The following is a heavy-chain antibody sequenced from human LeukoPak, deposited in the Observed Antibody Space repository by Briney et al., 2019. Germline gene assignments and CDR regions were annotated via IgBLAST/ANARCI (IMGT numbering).Heavy chain of an antibody. V-gene: IGHV1-8*01. CDR1: GYTFTSYD. CDR2: MSPNSGNT. CDR3: VRTPPNWGADF. D-gene: IGHD7-27*01. J-gene: IGHJ4*02. Sequence: ASVKVSCKASGYTFTSYDINWMRQATGQGLEWMGWMSPNSGNTGYAQKFQGRVTMTRDTSTGTAYLELSSLRSEDSAVYYCVRTPPNWGADFWGQGTLVAVSS.